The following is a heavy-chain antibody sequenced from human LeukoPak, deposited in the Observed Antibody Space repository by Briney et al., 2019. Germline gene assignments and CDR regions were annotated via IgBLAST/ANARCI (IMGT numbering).Heavy chain of an antibody. Sequence: GSSVKVSCKASGGTFSSYTISWVRQAPGQGLEWMGGITPIFGRANYAQKFQGRVTITAVESKSTAYMGLRSLRSEDTAVYYCARVVDTAMGVDYYYYGMDVWGQGTTVTVSS. CDR1: GGTFSSYT. J-gene: IGHJ6*02. CDR3: ARVVDTAMGVDYYYYGMDV. D-gene: IGHD5-18*01. CDR2: ITPIFGRA. V-gene: IGHV1-69*01.